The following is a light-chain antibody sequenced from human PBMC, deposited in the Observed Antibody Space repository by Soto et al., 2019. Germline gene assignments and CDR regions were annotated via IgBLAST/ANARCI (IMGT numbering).Light chain of an antibody. Sequence: IQLTQSPSSLSASVGDRVTITCRASQGISSYLAWYQQRPGKAPKLLIYATSTLQRGVPSRFSGSGYWTDFTLTISSLQPEDFGTYYCQQLYSSPITFGQGTRLEIK. V-gene: IGKV1-9*01. CDR3: QQLYSSPIT. J-gene: IGKJ5*01. CDR2: ATS. CDR1: QGISSY.